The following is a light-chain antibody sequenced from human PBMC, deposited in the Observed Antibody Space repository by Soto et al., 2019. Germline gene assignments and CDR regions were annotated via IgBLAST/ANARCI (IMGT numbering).Light chain of an antibody. J-gene: IGKJ2*01. V-gene: IGKV4-1*01. CDR1: QSVLYSSNNKNY. CDR3: QQYYSTPHT. CDR2: WAS. Sequence: DIVMTQSPDSLAVSLGERATINCKSSQSVLYSSNNKNYLAWYQQKPGQPPKLLIYWASTRESGVPDQFSGSGSGTDFTLTISRLQAEDVAVYYGQQYYSTPHTFGQGTKLEIK.